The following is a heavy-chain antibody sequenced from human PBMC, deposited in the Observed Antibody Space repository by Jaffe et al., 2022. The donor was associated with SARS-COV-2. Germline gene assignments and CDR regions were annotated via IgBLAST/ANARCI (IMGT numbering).Heavy chain of an antibody. CDR3: AREFRQWLYGMDV. V-gene: IGHV3-21*01. CDR1: GFTFSSYT. Sequence: EVQLVESGGGLVKPGGSLRLSCAASGFTFSSYTMNWVRQAPGKGLEWVSSISTSSRYIYYADSMKGRFTISRDNAKNSLYLQMNSLRAEDTAVYYCAREFRQWLYGMDVWGQGTTVTVSS. CDR2: ISTSSRYI. J-gene: IGHJ6*02. D-gene: IGHD6-19*01.